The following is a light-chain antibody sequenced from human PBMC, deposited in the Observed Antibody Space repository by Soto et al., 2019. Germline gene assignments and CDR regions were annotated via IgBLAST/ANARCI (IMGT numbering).Light chain of an antibody. Sequence: EIVLTQSPATLSLAPGERATLSCRASQSVSSCLSWYQQKPVHAPRPLNHGATSRATGIPDRFSGSGSGTDFTLTISRLEPEDFAVYYCQQYGSSPWTFGQGTKVDI. V-gene: IGKV3-20*01. J-gene: IGKJ1*01. CDR2: GAT. CDR3: QQYGSSPWT. CDR1: QSVSSC.